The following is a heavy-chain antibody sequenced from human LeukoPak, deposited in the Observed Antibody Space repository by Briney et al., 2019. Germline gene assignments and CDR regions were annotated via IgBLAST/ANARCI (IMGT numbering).Heavy chain of an antibody. CDR1: GGSFSSHY. Sequence: SETLSLTCTVSGGSFSSHYWSWIRQPPGKGLEWIGYISYIGSTNYNPSLKSRVTISVDTSKNQFSLKLSSVTAADTAVYYCARDRTTVTKGLDIWGQGTMVTVSS. CDR2: ISYIGST. V-gene: IGHV4-59*11. J-gene: IGHJ3*02. CDR3: ARDRTTVTKGLDI. D-gene: IGHD4-17*01.